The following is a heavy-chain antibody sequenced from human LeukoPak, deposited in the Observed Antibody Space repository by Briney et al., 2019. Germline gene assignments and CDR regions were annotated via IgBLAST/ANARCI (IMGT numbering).Heavy chain of an antibody. D-gene: IGHD3-3*01. CDR2: IYYSGST. CDR1: GVSISRGGYF. CDR3: ARGGFPDFQSERQNAFDF. V-gene: IGHV4-31*03. Sequence: SETLSLTCTVSGVSISRGGYFWTWIRQHPGKGLEWIGYIYYSGSTYYNPSLKSRLTISVDTSKNQFSLKLSSVTAADTAVYYCARGGFPDFQSERQNAFDFWGQGTLVTVSS. J-gene: IGHJ3*01.